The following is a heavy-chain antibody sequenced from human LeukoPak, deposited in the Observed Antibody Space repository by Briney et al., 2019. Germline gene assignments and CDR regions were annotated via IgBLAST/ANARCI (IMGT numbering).Heavy chain of an antibody. J-gene: IGHJ3*02. Sequence: SETLSLTCTVSGGSISSSSYYWGWIRQPPGKGLEWIGSIYYSGSTYYNPSLKSRVTISVDTSKNQFSLKLSSVTAADTAVYYCARSLVGARMGAFDIWGQGTMVTVSS. CDR1: GGSISSSSYY. V-gene: IGHV4-39*01. D-gene: IGHD1-26*01. CDR2: IYYSGST. CDR3: ARSLVGARMGAFDI.